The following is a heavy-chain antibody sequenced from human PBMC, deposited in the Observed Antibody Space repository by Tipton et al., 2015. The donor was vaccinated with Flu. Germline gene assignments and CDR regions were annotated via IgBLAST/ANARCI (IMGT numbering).Heavy chain of an antibody. Sequence: LRLSCSVSSGSITSEDCYWSWLRQSPEKGLEWIGYIYYNVNSYFNPSLKRRATISTDTSKNQFSLRLTSVTAADTAVYYCASSPSPGDVFDIWGQGTMATVSS. CDR2: IYYNVNS. CDR1: SGSITSEDCY. J-gene: IGHJ3*02. V-gene: IGHV4-30-4*01. D-gene: IGHD6-6*01. CDR3: ASSPSPGDVFDI.